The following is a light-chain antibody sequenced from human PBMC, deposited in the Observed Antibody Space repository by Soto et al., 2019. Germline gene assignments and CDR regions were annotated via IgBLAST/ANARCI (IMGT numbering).Light chain of an antibody. V-gene: IGKV3-20*01. CDR2: GAS. CDR1: QSISSNY. CDR3: HQYGGAPEWT. J-gene: IGKJ1*01. Sequence: EIVLTQSPGTLSLFPGERATLSCRASQSISSNYLAWYQQKAGQAPRLLIHGASNRATGIPDRFSGAGSGTDFTLTISRLDPEDFAVYYCHQYGGAPEWTFGQGTKVEIK.